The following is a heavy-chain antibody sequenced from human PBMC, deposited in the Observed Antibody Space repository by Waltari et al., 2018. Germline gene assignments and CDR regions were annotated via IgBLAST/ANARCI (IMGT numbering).Heavy chain of an antibody. D-gene: IGHD6-6*01. CDR2: IKSKTDGGTT. V-gene: IGHV3-15*01. J-gene: IGHJ4*02. CDR1: GFTFRNAW. Sequence: EVQLVESGGGLVKPGGSLRLSCAASGFTFRNAWMSWVRQAPGKGLEWVGRIKSKTDGGTTDYAAPVKGRFTISRDDSKNTLYLQMNSLKTEDTAVYYCTTDLSSSSSSPDYWGQGTLVTVSS. CDR3: TTDLSSSSSSPDY.